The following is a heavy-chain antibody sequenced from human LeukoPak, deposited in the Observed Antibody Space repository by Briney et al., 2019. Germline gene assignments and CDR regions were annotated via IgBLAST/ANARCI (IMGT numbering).Heavy chain of an antibody. V-gene: IGHV3-33*01. CDR2: IWYDGSNK. CDR1: GFTFSSYG. D-gene: IGHD4-17*01. Sequence: PWGSLRLSCAASGFTFSSYGMHWVRQAPGKGLEWVAVIWYDGSNKYYADSVKGRFTISRDNSKNTLYLQMNSLRAEDTAVYYCARGGEKTVTTRYYYYGMDVWGKGTTVTVSS. CDR3: ARGGEKTVTTRYYYYGMDV. J-gene: IGHJ6*04.